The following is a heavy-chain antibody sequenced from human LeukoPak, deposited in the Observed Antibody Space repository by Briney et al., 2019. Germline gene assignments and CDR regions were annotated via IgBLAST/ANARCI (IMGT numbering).Heavy chain of an antibody. CDR2: IIPIFGTA. J-gene: IGHJ4*02. V-gene: IGHV1-69*13. Sequence: GASVKVSCKASGGTFSSYAISWVRQAPGQGLEWMGGIIPIFGTANYAQKFQGRVTITADESTSTAYMELSSLRSEDTAVYYCAADYYDSSGHTDWGQGTLVTVSS. D-gene: IGHD3-22*01. CDR3: AADYYDSSGHTD. CDR1: GGTFSSYA.